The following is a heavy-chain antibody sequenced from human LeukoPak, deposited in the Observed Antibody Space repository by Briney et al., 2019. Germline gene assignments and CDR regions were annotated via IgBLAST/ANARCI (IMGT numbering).Heavy chain of an antibody. J-gene: IGHJ4*02. CDR1: GGSISSYY. CDR2: IYYSGST. Sequence: SETLSLTCTVSGGSISSYYWSWIRQPPGKGLEWIGYIYYSGSTNYNPSLKSRVTISVDTSKNQLSLKLSSVTAADTAVYYCARRDGGLVAGSYYYDSWGQGTLVTVSS. V-gene: IGHV4-59*08. D-gene: IGHD6-19*01. CDR3: ARRDGGLVAGSYYYDS.